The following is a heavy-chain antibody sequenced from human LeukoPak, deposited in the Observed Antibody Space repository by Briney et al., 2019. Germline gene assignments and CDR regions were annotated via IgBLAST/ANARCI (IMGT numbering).Heavy chain of an antibody. V-gene: IGHV3-23*01. Sequence: GSLRLSFATSGFTFSSHAMSWVRQAPGQGLEGASAIRGSGGSTYYAYSVKGRFTISRDNSKNTLYLQMNSLRAEDTAVYYCASHLGIGELSPFDYWGQGTLVTVSS. CDR2: IRGSGGST. J-gene: IGHJ4*02. D-gene: IGHD3-10*01. CDR3: ASHLGIGELSPFDY. CDR1: GFTFSSHA.